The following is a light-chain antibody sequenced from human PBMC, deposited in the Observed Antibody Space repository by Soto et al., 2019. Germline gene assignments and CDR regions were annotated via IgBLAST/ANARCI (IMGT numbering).Light chain of an antibody. J-gene: IGKJ4*01. CDR2: RVS. V-gene: IGKV1-5*03. CDR1: QLISTW. CDR3: QQYNGSPVT. Sequence: DIQMTQSPSTLSAFVGDRVTITCRASQLISTWLAWYQQKPGQAPKLLISRVSNLETGVPSRFSGSGSGTEFTLTINTLQPDDFATYYCQQYNGSPVTFGGGTRVEIK.